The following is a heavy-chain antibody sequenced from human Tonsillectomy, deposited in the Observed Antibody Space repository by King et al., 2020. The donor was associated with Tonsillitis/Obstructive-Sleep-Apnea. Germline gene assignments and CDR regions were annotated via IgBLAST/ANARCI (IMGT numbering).Heavy chain of an antibody. J-gene: IGHJ5*02. CDR2: IYWDDNK. V-gene: IGHV2-5*02. Sequence: TLKESGPTLVKPTQTLTLTCTFSGFSLSTTGVGVGWIRQPPGKALEWLALIYWDDNKRYSPSLKSRLTITKETSKNQVVLTMTNMDPVDTATYYCAHRMRWFNPWGQGTLVTVSS. CDR3: AHRMRWFNP. CDR1: GFSLSTTGVG.